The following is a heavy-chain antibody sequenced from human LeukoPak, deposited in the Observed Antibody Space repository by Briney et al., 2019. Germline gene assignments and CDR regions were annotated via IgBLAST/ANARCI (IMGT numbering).Heavy chain of an antibody. CDR2: INHSGST. V-gene: IGHV4-34*01. J-gene: IGHJ3*02. CDR1: GGSFSDYY. D-gene: IGHD4-17*01. Sequence: SETLSLTCAVYGGSFSDYYWSWIRQPPGKGLEWIGEINHSGSTNYNPSLKSRVTISVDTSKNQFSLRLTSVTAADTAVYYCARRFSGGVSVTTTPSSAFDIWGQGTMVTVSS. CDR3: ARRFSGGVSVTTTPSSAFDI.